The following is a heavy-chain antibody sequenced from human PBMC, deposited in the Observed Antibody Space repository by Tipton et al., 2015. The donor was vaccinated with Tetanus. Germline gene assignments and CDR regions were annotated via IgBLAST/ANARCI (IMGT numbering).Heavy chain of an antibody. Sequence: QSGPEVKKPGASVRISCKASGNTFTTYYMSWVRQAPGQGLEWMGKVDARGGSTTYAREFQGRVTMTRDMSTSTFYMDLRSLRSDDTAVYYCGRDRDLFAGVVVIPASLGQWGQGTLVSVSS. J-gene: IGHJ4*02. V-gene: IGHV1-46*01. D-gene: IGHD2-8*02. CDR1: GNTFTTYY. CDR3: GRDRDLFAGVVVIPASLGQ. CDR2: VDARGGST.